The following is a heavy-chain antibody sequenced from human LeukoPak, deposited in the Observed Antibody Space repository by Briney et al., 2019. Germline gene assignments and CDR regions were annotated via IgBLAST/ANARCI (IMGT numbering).Heavy chain of an antibody. J-gene: IGHJ4*02. V-gene: IGHV3-21*01. CDR2: ISHSNTYI. Sequence: GGSLRLSCAASGFTFSNAWMTWVRQAPGKGLEWVSSISHSNTYIFYADSVKGRFTISRDNARKSLFLQMSSLRAEDTAVYYCARETPRRGETRDGYRWGQGTVVTVSS. D-gene: IGHD5-24*01. CDR3: ARETPRRGETRDGYR. CDR1: GFTFSNAW.